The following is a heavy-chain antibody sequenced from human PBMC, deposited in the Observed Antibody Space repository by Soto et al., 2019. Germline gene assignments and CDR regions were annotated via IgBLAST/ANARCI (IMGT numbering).Heavy chain of an antibody. J-gene: IGHJ4*02. V-gene: IGHV1-18*01. CDR3: ARDRGVGGNSAIFDY. CDR1: GGTFSSYA. Sequence: ASVKVSCKASGGTFSSYAISWVRQAPGQGLEWMVGISAYNGNTNYAQKLQGRVTMTTDTSTSTAYMELRSLRSDDTAVYYCARDRGVGGNSAIFDYWGQGTLVTVSS. D-gene: IGHD2-21*02. CDR2: ISAYNGNT.